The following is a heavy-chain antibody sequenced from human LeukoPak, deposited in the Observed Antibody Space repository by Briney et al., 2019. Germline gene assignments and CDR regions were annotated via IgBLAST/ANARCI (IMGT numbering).Heavy chain of an antibody. Sequence: ASVKVSCKASGYTFTGYYMHWVRQPPGKGLEWMGWINPNSGGTNYAQKFQGRVTMTRDTSISTAYMELSRLRSDDTAVYYCARVWEIYYDSSGYPFDYWGQGTLVTVSS. CDR1: GYTFTGYY. V-gene: IGHV1-2*02. CDR2: INPNSGGT. CDR3: ARVWEIYYDSSGYPFDY. J-gene: IGHJ4*02. D-gene: IGHD3-22*01.